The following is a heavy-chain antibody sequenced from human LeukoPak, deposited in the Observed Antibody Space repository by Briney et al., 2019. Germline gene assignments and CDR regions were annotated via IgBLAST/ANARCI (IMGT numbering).Heavy chain of an antibody. CDR3: ARGIIGAIYYYYGMDV. CDR2: IYYSGST. Sequence: SETLSLTCTVSGGSISSGGYYWSWIRQHPGKGLEYIGYIYYSGSTYYNPSLKSRVTISVDTSKNQFSLKVSSVTVADTAVYYCARGIIGAIYYYYGMDVWGQGTTVTVSS. J-gene: IGHJ6*02. D-gene: IGHD3-10*01. V-gene: IGHV4-31*03. CDR1: GGSISSGGYY.